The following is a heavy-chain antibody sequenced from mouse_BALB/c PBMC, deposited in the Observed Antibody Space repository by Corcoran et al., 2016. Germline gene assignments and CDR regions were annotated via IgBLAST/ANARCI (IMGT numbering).Heavy chain of an antibody. J-gene: IGHJ1*01. D-gene: IGHD4-1*01. CDR2: IDPANGNT. V-gene: IGHV14-3*02. Sequence: EVQLQQSGAELVKPGASVKLYCTASGFNIKDTYMHWVKQRPEQSLEWIGRIDPANGNTKYDPKFQGKATITADTSSNTAYLQLSSLTSEDTAVYYCANWDWYFDVWGAGTTVTVSS. CDR1: GFNIKDTY. CDR3: ANWDWYFDV.